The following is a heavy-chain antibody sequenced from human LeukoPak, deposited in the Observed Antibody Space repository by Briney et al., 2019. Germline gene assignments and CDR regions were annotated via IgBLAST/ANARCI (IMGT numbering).Heavy chain of an antibody. CDR1: GGSFSGYY. CDR2: INHSGST. Sequence: SETLSLTCAVYGGSFSGYYWSWIRQPPGKGLEWIGEINHSGSTNYNPSLKSRVTISVDTSKNQFSLKLSSVTAADTAVYYCARLGYDILTGYSFWFDPWGQGTLVTVSS. D-gene: IGHD3-9*01. J-gene: IGHJ5*02. V-gene: IGHV4-34*01. CDR3: ARLGYDILTGYSFWFDP.